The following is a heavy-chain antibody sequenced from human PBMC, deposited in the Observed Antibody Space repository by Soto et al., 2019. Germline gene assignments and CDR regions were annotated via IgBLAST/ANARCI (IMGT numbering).Heavy chain of an antibody. Sequence: EVQLVESGGGLVQPGGSLRLSCAASGFTFSSYSMNWVRQAPGKGLEWVSYISSSSTIYYADSVKGRFTISRDNAKNSLYLQMNSLRAEDTAVYYCAGGYDDAFDIWGQGTMVTVSS. CDR3: AGGYDDAFDI. CDR2: ISSSSTI. V-gene: IGHV3-48*01. CDR1: GFTFSSYS. J-gene: IGHJ3*02. D-gene: IGHD5-12*01.